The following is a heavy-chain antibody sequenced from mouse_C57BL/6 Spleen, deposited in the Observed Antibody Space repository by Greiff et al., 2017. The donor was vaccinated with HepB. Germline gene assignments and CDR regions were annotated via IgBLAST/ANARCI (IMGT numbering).Heavy chain of an antibody. CDR1: GFNIKDDY. Sequence: EVQLQQSGAELVRPGASVKLSCTASGFNIKDDYMHWVKQRPEQGLEWIGWIYPGNGDTEYASKFQGKATITADTSSNTAYLQLSSLTSEDTAVYYCTTLDGYYRFAYWGQGTLVTVSA. CDR2: IYPGNGDT. D-gene: IGHD2-3*01. J-gene: IGHJ3*01. CDR3: TTLDGYYRFAY. V-gene: IGHV14-4*01.